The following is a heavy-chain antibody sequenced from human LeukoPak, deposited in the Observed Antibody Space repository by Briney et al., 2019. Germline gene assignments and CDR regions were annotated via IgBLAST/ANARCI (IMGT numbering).Heavy chain of an antibody. J-gene: IGHJ5*02. CDR1: GGSITTSNYY. V-gene: IGHV4-39*07. D-gene: IGHD6-13*01. CDR3: ARDLGIAAAVHWFDP. Sequence: SETLSLTCTVSGGSITTSNYYWVWIRQPPGKGLEWIGSLYYSGSTYYNPSLKSRVTISEDTSKNQFSLRLNSVTAADTAVYYCARDLGIAAAVHWFDPWGQGTLVTVSS. CDR2: LYYSGST.